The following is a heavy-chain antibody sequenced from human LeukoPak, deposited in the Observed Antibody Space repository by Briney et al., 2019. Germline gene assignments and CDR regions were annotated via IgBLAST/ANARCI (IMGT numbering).Heavy chain of an antibody. Sequence: PGGSLRLSCAASGFTFSTYSMNWVRQAPGKGLEWVSYISSGSSPIYYTDSLKGRFTISRDNAKNSLYLQMNSLRDEDTAVYYCARGKVGYSNGWSAADYWGQGTLVTVSS. D-gene: IGHD6-19*01. J-gene: IGHJ4*02. CDR3: ARGKVGYSNGWSAADY. V-gene: IGHV3-48*02. CDR2: ISSGSSPI. CDR1: GFTFSTYS.